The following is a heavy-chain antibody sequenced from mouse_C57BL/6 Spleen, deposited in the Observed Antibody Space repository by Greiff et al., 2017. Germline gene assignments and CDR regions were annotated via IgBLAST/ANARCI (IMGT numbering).Heavy chain of an antibody. CDR1: GYTFTSYW. J-gene: IGHJ1*03. V-gene: IGHV1-64*01. Sequence: QVQLQQPGAELVKPGASVKLSCKASGYTFTSYWMRWVKQRPGQGLEWIGMIHPNSGSTNYNEKFKSKATLTVDKSSSTAYMQLSSLTSEDSAVYYCASPLLWYFDVWGTGTTVTVSS. CDR3: ASPLLWYFDV. CDR2: IHPNSGST.